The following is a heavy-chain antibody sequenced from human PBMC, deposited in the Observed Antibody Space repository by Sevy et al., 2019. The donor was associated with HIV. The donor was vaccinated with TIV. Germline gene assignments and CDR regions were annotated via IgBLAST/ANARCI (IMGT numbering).Heavy chain of an antibody. CDR2: INPNSGDT. CDR1: GYTFTAYF. V-gene: IGHV1-2*02. CDR3: ASPGGYRYGSLLDY. J-gene: IGHJ4*02. D-gene: IGHD5-18*01. Sequence: ASVKVSCKASGYTFTAYFIHWVRQAPGQGLEWMGWINPNSGDTNYAPKFQDRVTVTRDTSISTAYMELSRLRSDDTAVYYCASPGGYRYGSLLDYWGQGTLVTVSS.